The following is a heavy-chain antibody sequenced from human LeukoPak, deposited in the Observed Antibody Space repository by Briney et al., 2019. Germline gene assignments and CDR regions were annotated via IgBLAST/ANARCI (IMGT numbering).Heavy chain of an antibody. Sequence: GGSLRLSCAASGFTFSSYAMHWVRQAPGKGLEWVAVISYDGSNKYYADSVKGRFTISRDNSKNTLYLQTNSLRAEDTAVYYCARSLTGYSSGWYFGYWGQGTLVTVSS. V-gene: IGHV3-30-3*01. CDR1: GFTFSSYA. CDR2: ISYDGSNK. CDR3: ARSLTGYSSGWYFGY. J-gene: IGHJ4*02. D-gene: IGHD6-19*01.